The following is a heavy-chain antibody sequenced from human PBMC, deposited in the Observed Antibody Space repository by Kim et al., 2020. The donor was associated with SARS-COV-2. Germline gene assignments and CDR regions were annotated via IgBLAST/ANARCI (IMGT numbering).Heavy chain of an antibody. D-gene: IGHD6-19*01. V-gene: IGHV3-74*01. J-gene: IGHJ4*02. CDR3: ARAQQHSSVWYGYAD. Sequence: GGSLRLSCAASGFTFSSYWMRWVRQAPGKGLVWVSRNTSDGSSTSYADSVKGRFTISRDNSKNTLFLQMNSVRAEDTAVYYCARAQQHSSVWYGYADWGQGTLVTVSS. CDR1: GFTFSSYW. CDR2: NTSDGSST.